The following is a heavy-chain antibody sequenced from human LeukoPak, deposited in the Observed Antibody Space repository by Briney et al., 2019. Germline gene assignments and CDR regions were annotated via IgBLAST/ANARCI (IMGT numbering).Heavy chain of an antibody. D-gene: IGHD3-3*01. CDR1: GGTFSSYA. CDR2: IIPIFGTA. J-gene: IGHJ6*03. Sequence: ASVKVSCKASGGTFSSYAISWVRQAPGQGLEWMGGIIPIFGTANYAQKFQGRVTITADESTSTAYMGLSSLRSEDTAVYYCARDGKITIFGVVTQIYYMDVWGKGTTVTVSS. V-gene: IGHV1-69*13. CDR3: ARDGKITIFGVVTQIYYMDV.